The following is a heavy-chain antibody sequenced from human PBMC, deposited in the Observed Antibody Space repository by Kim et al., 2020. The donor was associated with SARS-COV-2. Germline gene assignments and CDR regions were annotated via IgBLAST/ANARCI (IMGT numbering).Heavy chain of an antibody. J-gene: IGHJ6*01. V-gene: IGHV4-39*01. CDR2: IYYSGST. Sequence: SETLSLTCTVSGGSISSSSYYWGWIRQPPGKGLEWIGNIYYSGSTYYNPSLKSRVTISVDTSKNQFSLKLSSVTAADTAVYYCAGEKTLTTEYYYYGMDVGGQGTTVTVSS. CDR3: AGEKTLTTEYYYYGMDV. CDR1: GGSISSSSYY. D-gene: IGHD4-4*01.